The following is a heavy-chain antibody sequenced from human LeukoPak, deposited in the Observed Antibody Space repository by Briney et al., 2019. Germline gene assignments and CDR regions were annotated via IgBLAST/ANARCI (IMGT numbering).Heavy chain of an antibody. J-gene: IGHJ6*03. CDR2: IIPIFGTA. Sequence: KVSCKXSGYTFTSYDISWVRQAPGQGLEWMGRIIPIFGTANYAQRFQGRVTITTDESTSTAYMELSSLRSEDTAVYYCARDRDYYGSGSYYNYYYYYMDVWGKGTTVTVSS. D-gene: IGHD3-10*01. CDR3: ARDRDYYGSGSYYNYYYYYMDV. V-gene: IGHV1-69*05. CDR1: GYTFTSYD.